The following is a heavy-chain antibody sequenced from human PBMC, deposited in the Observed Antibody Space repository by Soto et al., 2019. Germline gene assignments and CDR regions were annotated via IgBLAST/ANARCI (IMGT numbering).Heavy chain of an antibody. CDR2: FDPEDGET. CDR1: GYTLTELS. V-gene: IGHV1-24*01. D-gene: IGHD2-8*01. CDR3: ATGVNHRMGGGDYYYYMDV. Sequence: ASVKVSCKVSGYTLTELSMHWVRQAPGKGLEWMGGFDPEDGETIYAQKFQGRVTMTEDTSTDTAYMELSSLRSEDTAVYYCATGVNHRMGGGDYYYYMDVWGKGTTVTVSS. J-gene: IGHJ6*03.